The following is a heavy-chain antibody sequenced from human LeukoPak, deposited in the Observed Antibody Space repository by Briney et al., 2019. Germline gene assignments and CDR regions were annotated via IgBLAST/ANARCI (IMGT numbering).Heavy chain of an antibody. CDR1: GYTYTNYW. J-gene: IGHJ4*02. V-gene: IGHV5-10-1*01. CDR3: VRPGPSGSYAL. D-gene: IGHD1-26*01. Sequence: NSGESLKISCKGSGYTYTNYWIIWVRQMPRKGLEWMGRIDPSDSHTNYSPSFQGHVTISADKSISTAYLQWSSLKASDTAVYYCVRPGPSGSYALWGTGTLVIVSS. CDR2: IDPSDSHT.